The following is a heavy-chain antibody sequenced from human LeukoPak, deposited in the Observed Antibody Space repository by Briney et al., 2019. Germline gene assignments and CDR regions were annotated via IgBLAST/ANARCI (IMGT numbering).Heavy chain of an antibody. D-gene: IGHD5-18*01. J-gene: IGHJ5*02. CDR2: IIPQLAIA. Sequence: SVKVSCKASGGTFSNYAISWVRQAPGQGLEWVGRIIPQLAIADYAQKFQGRVTMTRNTSISTAYMELSSLRSEDTAVYYCARATDTAMVTPWGQGTLVTVPS. V-gene: IGHV1-69*04. CDR1: GGTFSNYA. CDR3: ARATDTAMVTP.